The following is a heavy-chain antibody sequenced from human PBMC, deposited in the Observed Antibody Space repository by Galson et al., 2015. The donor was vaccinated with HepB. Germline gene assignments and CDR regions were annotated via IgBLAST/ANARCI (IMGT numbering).Heavy chain of an antibody. V-gene: IGHV4-61*01. CDR3: ARPNLAAAGRYFDL. D-gene: IGHD6-13*01. CDR1: GGSVSSGSYY. J-gene: IGHJ2*01. Sequence: ETLSLTCTVSGGSVSSGSYYWSWIRQPPGKGLEWIGYIYYSGSTNYNPSLKSRVTISVDTSKNQLSLKLSSVTAADTAVYYCARPNLAAAGRYFDLWGRGTLVTVSS. CDR2: IYYSGST.